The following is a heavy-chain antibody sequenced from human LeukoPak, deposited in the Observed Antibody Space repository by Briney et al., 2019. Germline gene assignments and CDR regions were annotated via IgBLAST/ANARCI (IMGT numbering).Heavy chain of an antibody. CDR3: ARRSDNWFDP. D-gene: IGHD3-10*01. CDR2: IYPGNSDT. V-gene: IGHV5-51*01. CDR1: GYHFTNYW. Sequence: GESLKISCKGSGYHFTNYWIGWVRQMTGKGLEWMGIIYPGNSDTTYSPSFQGQVTISADKSISTAYLQWRSLKASDTAMYYCARRSDNWFDPWGQGTLVTVSS. J-gene: IGHJ5*02.